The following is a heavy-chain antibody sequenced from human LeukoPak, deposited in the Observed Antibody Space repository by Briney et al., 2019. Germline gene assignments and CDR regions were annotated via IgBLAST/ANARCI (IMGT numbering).Heavy chain of an antibody. J-gene: IGHJ3*01. CDR3: ARSPRSLLPAL. CDR2: IYHLGNT. Sequence: SGTLSLTCAVSGDSISGDNWWNWVRQPPGKGLEWIGEIYHLGNTNYNPSLKSRVTISVDKSKNQFSLKLSSVTAADTAVYYCARSPRSLLPALWGQGTMVTVSS. CDR1: GDSISGDNW. D-gene: IGHD3-22*01. V-gene: IGHV4-4*02.